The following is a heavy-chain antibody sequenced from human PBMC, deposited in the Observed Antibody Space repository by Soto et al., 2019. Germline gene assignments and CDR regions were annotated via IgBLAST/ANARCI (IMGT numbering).Heavy chain of an antibody. CDR3: ARDRTTLDY. V-gene: IGHV3-7*04. D-gene: IGHD1-26*01. CDR1: GFTFSNYW. Sequence: EVQLVESGGGLVQPGGSLRLSCAASGFTFSNYWMSWVRQAPGKGLEWVANIKQDGSERYYVDSVKVRFTISRDNAKKSLFLEINSLRAEDTAVYYCARDRTTLDYWGQGTLVTVSS. J-gene: IGHJ4*02. CDR2: IKQDGSER.